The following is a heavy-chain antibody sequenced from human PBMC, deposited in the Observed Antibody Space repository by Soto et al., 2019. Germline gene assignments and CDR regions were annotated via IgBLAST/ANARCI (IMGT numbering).Heavy chain of an antibody. CDR1: GGPISSGGYY. Sequence: PSETLSLTCTVSGGPISSGGYYWAWIRQPPGKGLEWIATINYSGRTYYNPSLRSRVTISVDTSRDQFSLNLNSVTAADTAVYYCARHFGNYGDWAFDFWGQGTLVTVSS. V-gene: IGHV4-39*01. J-gene: IGHJ4*02. CDR2: INYSGRT. CDR3: ARHFGNYGDWAFDF. D-gene: IGHD4-17*01.